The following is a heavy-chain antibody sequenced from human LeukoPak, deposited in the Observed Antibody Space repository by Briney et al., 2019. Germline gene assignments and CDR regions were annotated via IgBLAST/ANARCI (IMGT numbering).Heavy chain of an antibody. D-gene: IGHD1-26*01. V-gene: IGHV3-30*18. J-gene: IGHJ4*02. CDR2: ISYDGSNK. CDR3: AKDQGGSGSYRGSFDY. Sequence: PGGSLRLSCAASGFTFSSYGMHWVRPAPGKGLEWVAVISYDGSNKYYADSVKGRFTISRDNSKNTLYLQMNSLRAEDTAVYYCAKDQGGSGSYRGSFDYWGQGTLVTVSS. CDR1: GFTFSSYG.